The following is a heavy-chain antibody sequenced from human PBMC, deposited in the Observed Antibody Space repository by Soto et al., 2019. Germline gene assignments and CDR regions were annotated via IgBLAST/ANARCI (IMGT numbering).Heavy chain of an antibody. J-gene: IGHJ3*02. CDR1: GGSFSGYY. CDR3: ARQPVVAAIIGAFDI. D-gene: IGHD2-15*01. Sequence: QVQLQQWGAGLLKPSETLSLTCAVYGGSFSGYYWSWIRQPPGKGLEWIGEINHSGSTNYNPSLKSRVTISVDTSKNQCSLKLSSVTAADTAVYYCARQPVVAAIIGAFDIWGQGTMVTVSS. CDR2: INHSGST. V-gene: IGHV4-34*01.